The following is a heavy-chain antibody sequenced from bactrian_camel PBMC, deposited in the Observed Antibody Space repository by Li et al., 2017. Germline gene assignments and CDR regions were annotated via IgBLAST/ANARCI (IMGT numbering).Heavy chain of an antibody. V-gene: IGHV3S40*01. D-gene: IGHD8*01. CDR1: GYTLSGFC. Sequence: DVQLVESGGGSVQAGGSLRLSCAASGYTLSGFCMGWVRQAPGKEREGVASIYTGTDRTYYADSVKGRFAIWQDNAKATVYLEINYLRPEDTAMYYCAADLLLMRPLEASEYKYWGQGTQVTVS. J-gene: IGHJ4*01. CDR3: AADLLLMRPLEASEYKY. CDR2: IYTGTDRT.